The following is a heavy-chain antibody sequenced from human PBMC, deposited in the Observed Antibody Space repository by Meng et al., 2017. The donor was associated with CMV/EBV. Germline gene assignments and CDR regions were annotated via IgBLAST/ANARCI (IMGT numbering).Heavy chain of an antibody. J-gene: IGHJ4*02. CDR1: GFTFSGSA. CDR3: TRRLMSRGGLIDY. Sequence: GSLRLSCAASGFTFSGSAMHWVRQASGKGPEWVGRIRSKANSYATAYAASVKGRFTISRDDSKNTAYLQMNSLKTEDTAVYYCTRRLMSRGGLIDYWGQGTLVTVSS. V-gene: IGHV3-73*01. D-gene: IGHD5/OR15-5a*01. CDR2: IRSKANSYAT.